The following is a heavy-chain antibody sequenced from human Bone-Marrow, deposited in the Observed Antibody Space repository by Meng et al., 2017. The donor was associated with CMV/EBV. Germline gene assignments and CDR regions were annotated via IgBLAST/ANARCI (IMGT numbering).Heavy chain of an antibody. D-gene: IGHD3-3*01. CDR1: GFTFSSYA. CDR3: AKDTRTVTIFGVGLFDP. J-gene: IGHJ5*02. CDR2: ISGSGGST. Sequence: GGSLRLSFAASGFTFSSYAMSWVRQAPGKGLEWVSAISGSGGSTYYADPVKGRFTLSRDNSKNKLYLQMNSLRAEDTDVYYCAKDTRTVTIFGVGLFDPWGQGNLVTVSS. V-gene: IGHV3-23*01.